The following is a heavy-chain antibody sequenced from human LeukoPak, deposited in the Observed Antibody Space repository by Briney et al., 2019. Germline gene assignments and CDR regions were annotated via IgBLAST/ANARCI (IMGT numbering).Heavy chain of an antibody. Sequence: SETLSLTCTVSGGSISSYYWSWIRQPPGKGLEWIGYIYYSGSTNYNPSLKSRVTISVDTSKNQFSLKLSSVTAADTAVYYCARTQWDQNLYYFDYWGQGTLVTVSS. J-gene: IGHJ4*02. D-gene: IGHD1-26*01. CDR1: GGSISSYY. CDR2: IYYSGST. CDR3: ARTQWDQNLYYFDY. V-gene: IGHV4-59*01.